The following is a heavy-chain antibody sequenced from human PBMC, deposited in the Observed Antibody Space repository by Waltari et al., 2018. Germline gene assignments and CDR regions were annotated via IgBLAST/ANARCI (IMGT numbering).Heavy chain of an antibody. CDR3: AKDRWPDSKWDADY. Sequence: EVQLLESGGGAVQPGGSLRLSCVASGFTFRSYTMSWVRQGPGKGLEWVSTIYGSDSSEHHIDSAKGRFNISRDNSKNMVFLQMNSLRVEDTGLYYCAKDRWPDSKWDADYWGQGTQVTVSS. V-gene: IGHV3-23*01. CDR2: IYGSDSSE. CDR1: GFTFRSYT. J-gene: IGHJ4*02. D-gene: IGHD3-22*01.